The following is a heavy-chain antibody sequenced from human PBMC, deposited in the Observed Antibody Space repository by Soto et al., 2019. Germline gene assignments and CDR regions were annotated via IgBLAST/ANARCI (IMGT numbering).Heavy chain of an antibody. D-gene: IGHD3-3*01. CDR2: INAGNGNT. CDR3: ARDGLSGIFGVVSYFDY. J-gene: IGHJ4*02. CDR1: GYTFTSYA. Sequence: QVQLVQSGAEVKKPGASVKVSCKASGYTFTSYAMHWVRQAPGQRLEWMGWINAGNGNTKYSQKFQGRVTITRDTSASTAYMELSSLRSEDTAVYYCARDGLSGIFGVVSYFDYWGQGTLVTVSS. V-gene: IGHV1-3*01.